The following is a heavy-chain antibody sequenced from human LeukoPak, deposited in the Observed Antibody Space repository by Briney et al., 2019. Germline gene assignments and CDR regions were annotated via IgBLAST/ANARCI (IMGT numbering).Heavy chain of an antibody. CDR2: INPSGGST. J-gene: IGHJ4*02. D-gene: IGHD2-2*02. CDR1: GYTFTSYY. CDR3: AADYEAIGDY. V-gene: IGHV1-46*01. Sequence: ASVKVSCKASGYTFTSYYMHWVRQAPGQGPAWMGIINPSGGSTSYAQKFQGRVTMTRDTSTSTVYMELSSLRSDDTAVYYCAADYEAIGDYWGQGTLVTVSS.